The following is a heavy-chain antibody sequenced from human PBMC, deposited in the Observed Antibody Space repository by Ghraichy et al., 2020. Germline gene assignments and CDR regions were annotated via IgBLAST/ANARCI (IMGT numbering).Heavy chain of an antibody. Sequence: GGSLRLSCAASGVTVSSNYMNWVRQAPGRGLEWVSVIYSRGNTYYADSVKGRFIISRDNSKNTVDLQMTSLRAEDTAVYYLAREVVTHDYYYGMDVWGQGTTVTVSS. CDR3: AREVVTHDYYYGMDV. CDR2: IYSRGNT. V-gene: IGHV3-53*01. D-gene: IGHD2-21*02. CDR1: GVTVSSNY. J-gene: IGHJ6*02.